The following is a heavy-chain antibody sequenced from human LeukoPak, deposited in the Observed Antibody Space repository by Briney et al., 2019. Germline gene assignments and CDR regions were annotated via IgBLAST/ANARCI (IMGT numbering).Heavy chain of an antibody. V-gene: IGHV3-23*01. D-gene: IGHD5-12*01. J-gene: IGHJ4*02. Sequence: GGSLRLSCAASGFTFSSYAMGWVRQAPGKGLEWVSAIRGSGGSTYYADSVKGRFTISRDNSKNTLYLQMNSLIAENTAVYYGVKDREYSGYDFFLPFDYWGQGTLVTVSS. CDR1: GFTFSSYA. CDR2: IRGSGGST. CDR3: VKDREYSGYDFFLPFDY.